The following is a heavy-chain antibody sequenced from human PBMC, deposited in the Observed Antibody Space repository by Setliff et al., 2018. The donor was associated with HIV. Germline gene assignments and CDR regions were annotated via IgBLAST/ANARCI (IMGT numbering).Heavy chain of an antibody. CDR3: AKTQTVITVYGPFDS. CDR2: INADESTT. V-gene: IGHV3-74*01. Sequence: GGSLRLSCAASGFSFSDNWMHWVRQAPGKGLVWVSRINADESTTYYADSVKGRFTLSRDNSNNTVYLQMNSLRAEDTAMYYCAKTQTVITVYGPFDSWGQGTPVTVSS. J-gene: IGHJ4*02. D-gene: IGHD4-4*01. CDR1: GFSFSDNW.